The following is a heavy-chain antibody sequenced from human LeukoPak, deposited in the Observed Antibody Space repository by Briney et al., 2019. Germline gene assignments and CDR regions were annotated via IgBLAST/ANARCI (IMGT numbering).Heavy chain of an antibody. CDR3: ARYVITVTNFDY. J-gene: IGHJ4*02. CDR2: IWFDGSNK. Sequence: QPGRSLRLSCAASGFTFSNYGMHWVRQAPGKGLEWVAVIWFDGSNKYYADSVKGRFTISRDNSKNTLYLQMKSLRAEDTAVYYCARYVITVTNFDYWGQGTLVTVPS. D-gene: IGHD4-17*01. V-gene: IGHV3-33*01. CDR1: GFTFSNYG.